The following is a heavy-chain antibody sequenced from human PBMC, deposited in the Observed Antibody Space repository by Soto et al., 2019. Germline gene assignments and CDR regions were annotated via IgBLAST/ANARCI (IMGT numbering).Heavy chain of an antibody. CDR2: IIPVFGTA. CDR3: ARGKKLWVDY. Sequence: QVQLVQSGAEVKRPGSSVKVSCKASGGTFSKYLFSWVRQAPGQGLEWMGGIIPVFGTAKYAEKFQGRVTVSADESTSTADVDMNCLKAEDPAVYYCARGKKLWVDYWGQGTLVTDSS. J-gene: IGHJ4*02. CDR1: GGTFSKYL. D-gene: IGHD3-10*01. V-gene: IGHV1-69*01.